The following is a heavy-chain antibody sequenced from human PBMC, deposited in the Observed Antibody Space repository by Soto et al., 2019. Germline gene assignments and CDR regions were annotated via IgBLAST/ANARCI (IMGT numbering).Heavy chain of an antibody. D-gene: IGHD3-3*01. J-gene: IGHJ3*02. CDR1: GYTFTSYA. V-gene: IGHV1-3*01. CDR2: INAGNGNT. CDR3: ASRGGEYYDFWSGYYCDI. Sequence: ASVKVSCKASGYTFTSYAMHWVRQAPGQRLEWMGWINAGNGNTKYSQKFQGRVTITRDTSASTAYMELSSLRSEDTAVYYCASRGGEYYDFWSGYYCDIWGQGTMVTVSS.